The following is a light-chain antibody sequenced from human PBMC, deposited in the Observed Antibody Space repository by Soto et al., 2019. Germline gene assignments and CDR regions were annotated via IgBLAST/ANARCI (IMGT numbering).Light chain of an antibody. V-gene: IGKV3-11*01. CDR1: QSVSTY. CDR3: RQRSSWPFT. Sequence: EIVLTQSPAILSLSPGERATLSCRASQSVSTYLAWYQQKPGQAPRLLIYDTSNRASGVPARFSGSGSGTDFTRTISSLEPEDFAVYYCRQRSSWPFTFGPGATVDIK. CDR2: DTS. J-gene: IGKJ3*01.